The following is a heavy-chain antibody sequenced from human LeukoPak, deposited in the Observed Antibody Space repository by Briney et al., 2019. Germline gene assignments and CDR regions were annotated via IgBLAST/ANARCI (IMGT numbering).Heavy chain of an antibody. CDR2: ISSSSSYI. V-gene: IGHV3-21*01. D-gene: IGHD3-22*01. CDR1: GFTFSSYS. CDR3: ARDGVSYYDSSGYYHNY. J-gene: IGHJ4*02. Sequence: PGGSLRLSCAASGFTFSSYSMNWVRQAPGKGLEWVSSISSSSSYIYYADSVKGRFTIFRDNAKNSLYLQMNSLRAEDTAVYYCARDGVSYYDSSGYYHNYWGQGTLVTVSS.